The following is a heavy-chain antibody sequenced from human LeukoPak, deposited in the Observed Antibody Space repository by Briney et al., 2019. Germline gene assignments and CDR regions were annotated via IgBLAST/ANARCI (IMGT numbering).Heavy chain of an antibody. CDR3: ARSSDSSGWVDY. Sequence: PGGSLRLSCAASGFIFSSYAVSWVRQAAGRGLEWVSAISGSGGSTYYADSVKGRFTISRDNSKNTLYLQMNSLRAEDTAVYYYARSSDSSGWVDYWGQGTLVTVSS. J-gene: IGHJ4*02. D-gene: IGHD6-19*01. CDR1: GFIFSSYA. V-gene: IGHV3-23*01. CDR2: ISGSGGST.